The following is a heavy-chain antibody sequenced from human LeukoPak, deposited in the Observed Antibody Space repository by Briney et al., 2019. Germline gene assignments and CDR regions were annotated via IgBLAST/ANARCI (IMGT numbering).Heavy chain of an antibody. Sequence: SETLSLTCAVYGGSFSGYYWSWIRQPPGKGLEWIWEINHSGNTNYNPSLNNRVTISLDTSKNQFSLRLTSVTAADTAVYYCARSGTYQHSSAYDYWGQGNMVTVSS. CDR3: ARSGTYQHSSAYDY. CDR1: GGSFSGYY. V-gene: IGHV4-34*01. D-gene: IGHD3-10*01. J-gene: IGHJ4*01. CDR2: INHSGNT.